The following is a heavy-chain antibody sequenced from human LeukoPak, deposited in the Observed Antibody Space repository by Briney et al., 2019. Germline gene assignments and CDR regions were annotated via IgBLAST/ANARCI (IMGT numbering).Heavy chain of an antibody. J-gene: IGHJ4*02. Sequence: GGSLRLSCAASGFTFSSYGMHWVRQAPGKGLEWVAVISYDGSNKYYADSVKGRFTISRDNSKNTLYLQMNSLRAEDTAVYYCAKDVGYYGSGSYSNWGQGTLVTVSS. CDR1: GFTFSSYG. CDR3: AKDVGYYGSGSYSN. CDR2: ISYDGSNK. D-gene: IGHD3-10*01. V-gene: IGHV3-30*18.